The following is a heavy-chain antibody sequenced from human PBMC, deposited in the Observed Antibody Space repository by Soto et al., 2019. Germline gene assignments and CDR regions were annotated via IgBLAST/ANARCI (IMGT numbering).Heavy chain of an antibody. V-gene: IGHV3-48*03. CDR3: ASSGVGATRGLYYYYYYGMDV. Sequence: GGSLRLSCAASGFTFSSYELNWVRQAPGKGLEWFCYSSSSGSTIYYADSVKGRFTISRDNAKNSLYLQMNSLRAEDTAVYYCASSGVGATRGLYYYYYYGMDVWGQGTTVTVSS. CDR2: SSSSGSTI. D-gene: IGHD1-26*01. J-gene: IGHJ6*02. CDR1: GFTFSSYE.